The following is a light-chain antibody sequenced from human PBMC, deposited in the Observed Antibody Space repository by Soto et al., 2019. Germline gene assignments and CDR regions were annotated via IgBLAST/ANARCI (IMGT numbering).Light chain of an antibody. CDR2: DVS. Sequence: QSVPTQPVSVSGSPGQSITISCTGTSSDVGGFNYVSWYQQHPGKAPKLMIFDVSNRPSGVSNRFSGSKSGNTASLTISGLQAEDEADYYCSSYTSSSTLVVFGGGTKVTVL. CDR3: SSYTSSSTLVV. J-gene: IGLJ2*01. V-gene: IGLV2-14*01. CDR1: SSDVGGFNY.